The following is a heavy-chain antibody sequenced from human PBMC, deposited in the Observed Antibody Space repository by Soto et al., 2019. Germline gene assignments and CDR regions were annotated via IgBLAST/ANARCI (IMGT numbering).Heavy chain of an antibody. Sequence: QVQLVESGGGVVQPGRSLRLSCAASGFTFSSYAMHWVRQAPGKVLEWVAVISYDGSNKYYADYVKGRFTISSNNYNNTLYLQKNSLRTEDKAVYYCARGALKGGSDAFDIWGQGTMVTVSS. CDR3: ARGALKGGSDAFDI. J-gene: IGHJ3*02. V-gene: IGHV3-30-3*01. D-gene: IGHD2-15*01. CDR2: ISYDGSNK. CDR1: GFTFSSYA.